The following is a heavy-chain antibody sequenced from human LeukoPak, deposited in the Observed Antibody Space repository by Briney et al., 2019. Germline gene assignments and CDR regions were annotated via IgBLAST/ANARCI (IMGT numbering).Heavy chain of an antibody. CDR1: GFPFSDHS. CDR2: IWYDGSDK. Sequence: GGSLRLSCAASGFPFSDHSMHWVRQAPGKGLEWVVVIWYDGSDKYYADSVKGRFTVSRDNSNNTLYLQMNSLRGEDTGVYYCAKDPNNYGGNSDYFDYWGQGTLVTVSS. J-gene: IGHJ4*02. D-gene: IGHD4-23*01. CDR3: AKDPNNYGGNSDYFDY. V-gene: IGHV3-33*06.